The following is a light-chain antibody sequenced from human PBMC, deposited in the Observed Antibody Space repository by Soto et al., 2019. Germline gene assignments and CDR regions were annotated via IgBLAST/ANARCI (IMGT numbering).Light chain of an antibody. J-gene: IGKJ4*01. CDR1: QSISHW. CDR3: QEYNFYST. Sequence: DIQMTQSPSTLSASVGDRVTITCRASQSISHWLAWYQQKPGKAPKLLIYNASRLESGVPSRFSGSGSGTEFTLTISSLQPDDFATYYCQEYNFYSTFGGGTKVEIK. V-gene: IGKV1-5*03. CDR2: NAS.